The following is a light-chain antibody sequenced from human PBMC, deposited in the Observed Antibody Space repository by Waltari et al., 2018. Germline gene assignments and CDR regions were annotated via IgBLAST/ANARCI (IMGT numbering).Light chain of an antibody. J-gene: IGKJ1*01. CDR3: QQYNGYSPT. CDR2: KAS. V-gene: IGKV1-5*03. CDR1: QSISSW. Sequence: DIQMTQSPSTLSASLGDRVTITCRASQSISSWLAWYQQKPGKAPKLLIYKASSLESGVPSRFSGSGSGTEFTLTISSLQPDDFATYYCQQYNGYSPTFGQGTKVEIK.